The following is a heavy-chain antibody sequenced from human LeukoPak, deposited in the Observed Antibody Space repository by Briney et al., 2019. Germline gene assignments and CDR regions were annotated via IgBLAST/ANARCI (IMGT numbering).Heavy chain of an antibody. CDR2: ISGSGDKK. D-gene: IGHD1-26*01. V-gene: IGHV3-23*01. J-gene: IGHJ4*02. Sequence: GGSLRLSCAASGFTFSTYAMSWVRQAPGKGLEWVSAISGSGDKKYYADSVRGRFTISRDNSRSTVYLQMTSLRAEDTAVYYCVKDYQVGSSPAFGDYWGQGALVTVSS. CDR1: GFTFSTYA. CDR3: VKDYQVGSSPAFGDY.